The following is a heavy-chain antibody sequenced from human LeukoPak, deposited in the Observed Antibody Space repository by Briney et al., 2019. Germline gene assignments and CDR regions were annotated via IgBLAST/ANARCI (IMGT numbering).Heavy chain of an antibody. Sequence: GSSVKVSCKASGGTFSSYAISWVRRAPGQGLEWMGRIIPILGIANYAQKFQGRVTITADKSTSTAYMELSRLRSDDTAVYYCARVQSRYGMDVWGQGTTVTVSS. J-gene: IGHJ6*02. CDR1: GGTFSSYA. V-gene: IGHV1-69*04. CDR2: IIPILGIA. CDR3: ARVQSRYGMDV.